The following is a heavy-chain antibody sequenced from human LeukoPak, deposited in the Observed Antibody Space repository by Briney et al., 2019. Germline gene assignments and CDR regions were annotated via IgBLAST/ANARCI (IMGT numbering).Heavy chain of an antibody. CDR3: ARQPRVENWFDP. V-gene: IGHV4-59*01. Sequence: SETLSLTCTVSGGSISSYYWSWIRQPPGKGLEWIGYIYYSGSTNYNPSLKSRVTISVNTSKNQFSLRLSSVTAADTAVYYCARQPRVENWFDPWGQGTLVTVSS. CDR2: IYYSGST. D-gene: IGHD2-15*01. CDR1: GGSISSYY. J-gene: IGHJ5*02.